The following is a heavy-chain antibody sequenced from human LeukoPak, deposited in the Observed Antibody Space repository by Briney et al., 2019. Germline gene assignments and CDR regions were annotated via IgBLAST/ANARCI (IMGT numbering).Heavy chain of an antibody. CDR2: IYYSGST. J-gene: IGHJ4*02. V-gene: IGHV4-59*01. D-gene: IGHD3-16*01. Sequence: SETLSLTCTVSGGSISSYYWSWIRQPPGKGLEWIGDIYYSGSTNYNPSLKSRVTISVDTPKNQFPLKLSSVTAADTAVYYCARGWGYFDYWGQGTLVTVSS. CDR1: GGSISSYY. CDR3: ARGWGYFDY.